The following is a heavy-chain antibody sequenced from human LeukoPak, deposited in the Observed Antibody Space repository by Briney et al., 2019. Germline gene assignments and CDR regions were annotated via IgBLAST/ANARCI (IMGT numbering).Heavy chain of an antibody. CDR2: IKSDGRT. V-gene: IGHV3-74*01. Sequence: QSGGSLRLSCAASGFTLSSYWMHWVRQAPGKGLVWVSRIKSDGRTNYADSVKGRFTISRDNAKSTVSLQMNSLRAEDTGVYYCARAPSEIGSYYPEYFRHWGQGTLVIVSS. J-gene: IGHJ1*01. CDR1: GFTLSSYW. CDR3: ARAPSEIGSYYPEYFRH. D-gene: IGHD3-10*01.